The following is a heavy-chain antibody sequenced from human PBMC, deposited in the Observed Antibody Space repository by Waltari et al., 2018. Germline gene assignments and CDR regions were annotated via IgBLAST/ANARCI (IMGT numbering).Heavy chain of an antibody. CDR3: AQYDHGSYLPPLRH. CDR1: GFIFRAYV. J-gene: IGHJ4*02. V-gene: IGHV3-23*01. CDR2: YRPTDWT. Sequence: EVQLLESGRTLVQPGGSLRLSCETYGFIFRAYVMSWVRQPPGKGLVGGARYRPTDWTFYAESVEGRSSISRGNAKSTVFLQLDRVSAEDTAVYFCAQYDHGSYLPPLRHWGQGILVTVSS. D-gene: IGHD6-19*01.